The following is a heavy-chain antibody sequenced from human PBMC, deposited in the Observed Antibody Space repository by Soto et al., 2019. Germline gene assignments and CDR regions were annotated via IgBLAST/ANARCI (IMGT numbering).Heavy chain of an antibody. CDR1: GGSFSGYY. D-gene: IGHD3-3*01. V-gene: IGHV4-34*01. CDR2: INHSGST. J-gene: IGHJ6*02. Sequence: KSSETLSLTCAVYGGSFSGYYWSWIRQPPGKGLEWIGEINHSGSTNYNPSLKSRVTISVDTSKNQFSLRLSSVTAADTAVYYCARLPLLRFLEWLPHYYYYGMDVWGQGTTVTVSS. CDR3: ARLPLLRFLEWLPHYYYYGMDV.